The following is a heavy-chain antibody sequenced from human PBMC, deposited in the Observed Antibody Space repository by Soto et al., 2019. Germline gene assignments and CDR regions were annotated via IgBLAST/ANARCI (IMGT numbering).Heavy chain of an antibody. V-gene: IGHV4-34*01. J-gene: IGHJ4*02. CDR2: INHRGST. CDR1: GESFSGNY. D-gene: IGHD6-19*01. CDR3: ARALGYNSGLTY. Sequence: SETLSLTCAVYGESFSGNYWNWIRQPPGKGLEWIGEINHRGSTNYNPSLKSRVTISVDTSKNHLSLKLSSVTAADTAVYYCARALGYNSGLTYWGQGTLVTVSS.